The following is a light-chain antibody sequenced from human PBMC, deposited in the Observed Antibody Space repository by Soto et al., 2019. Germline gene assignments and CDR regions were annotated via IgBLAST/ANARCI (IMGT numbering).Light chain of an antibody. V-gene: IGKV3-15*01. CDR2: GAS. CDR1: QSVNSN. J-gene: IGKJ1*01. Sequence: EIVMTQSAATLSASAGERATLSCRASQSVNSNLAWYQQKPGQAPRLLIYGASTRATGIPARFSGSGSGTEFTLTISSLQSEDFAVYSCQQYNNWPQTFGQGTKVDIK. CDR3: QQYNNWPQT.